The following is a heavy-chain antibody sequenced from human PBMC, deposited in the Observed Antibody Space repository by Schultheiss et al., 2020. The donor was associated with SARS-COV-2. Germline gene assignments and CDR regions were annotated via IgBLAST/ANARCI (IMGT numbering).Heavy chain of an antibody. Sequence: SETLSLTCAVYGGSFSGYYWSWIRQPPGKGLEWIGEINHSGSTNYNPSLKSRVTISVDTSKNQFSLKLSSVTAADTAVYYCARADSGYYYYYYMDVWGKGTTVNVSS. CDR3: ARADSGYYYYYYMDV. CDR2: INHSGST. CDR1: GGSFSGYY. V-gene: IGHV4-34*01. J-gene: IGHJ6*03. D-gene: IGHD5-12*01.